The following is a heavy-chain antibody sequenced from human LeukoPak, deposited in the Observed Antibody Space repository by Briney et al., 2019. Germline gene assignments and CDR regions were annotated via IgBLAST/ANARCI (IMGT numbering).Heavy chain of an antibody. D-gene: IGHD5-24*01. Sequence: ASVKVSCKASGYTFTGYYMHWVRQAPGQGLEWMGWINPNSGGTNYAQKFQGRVTMTWDTSISTAYMELSSLRSEDTAVYYCARRENDAFDIWGQGTMVTVSS. CDR1: GYTFTGYY. J-gene: IGHJ3*02. CDR3: ARRENDAFDI. V-gene: IGHV1-2*02. CDR2: INPNSGGT.